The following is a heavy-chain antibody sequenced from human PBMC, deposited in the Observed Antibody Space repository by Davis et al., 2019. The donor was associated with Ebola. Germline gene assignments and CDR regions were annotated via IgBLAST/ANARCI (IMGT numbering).Heavy chain of an antibody. V-gene: IGHV3-30*02. CDR1: GFTFNIFD. CDR3: ARDSDDYSFDY. D-gene: IGHD4-11*01. J-gene: IGHJ4*02. CDR2: VRSHGSGD. Sequence: GESLKISCAASGFTFNIFDMHWVRQAPGRGLEWVAFVRSHGSGDHYADSVKGRFTITRDNSKNTLYLQMNSLRPEDTAVYYCARDSDDYSFDYWGQGTLVTVSS.